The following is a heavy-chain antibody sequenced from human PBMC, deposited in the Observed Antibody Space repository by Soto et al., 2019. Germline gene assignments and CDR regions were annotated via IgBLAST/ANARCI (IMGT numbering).Heavy chain of an antibody. J-gene: IGHJ4*02. CDR3: LLSTPKRDFDY. D-gene: IGHD3-16*02. CDR1: GLTLSDHY. CDR2: SRNKVIGYTT. V-gene: IGHV3-72*01. Sequence: PGGSLRLSCAASGLTLSDHYMDWVRQTPGKGLEWIGRSRNKVIGYTTEYAASVKGRFTISRDDSKNSLYLQMNSLRAEDTAVYYCLLSTPKRDFDYWGQGTLVTVSS.